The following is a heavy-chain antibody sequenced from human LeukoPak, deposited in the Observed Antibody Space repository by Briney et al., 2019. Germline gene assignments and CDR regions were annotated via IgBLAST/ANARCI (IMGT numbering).Heavy chain of an antibody. CDR3: APLPGIASAGVDS. CDR1: GVTFSIYS. Sequence: PGRSLRLSCAASGVTFSIYSMHWVRQAPGKGLEWVTTISYDGSNKYYADSVKGRFTISRDNSKDTLYLQMTSLRVEDTAMYYCAPLPGIASAGVDSWGQGTLVTVSS. CDR2: ISYDGSNK. D-gene: IGHD6-13*01. V-gene: IGHV3-30*04. J-gene: IGHJ4*02.